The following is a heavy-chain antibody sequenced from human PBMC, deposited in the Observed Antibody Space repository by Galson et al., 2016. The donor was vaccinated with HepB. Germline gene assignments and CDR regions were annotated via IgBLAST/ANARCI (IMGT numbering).Heavy chain of an antibody. Sequence: SLRLSCAASGFAVSDNYMSWVRQAPGKGLEWVSVIYRGGFTYYADSVKGGFTISRDNSENTLYLQMNSLRAKDTAVYYCERGVGGVPSANFYYGMDVWGQGATVTVSS. CDR1: GFAVSDNY. CDR2: IYRGGFT. J-gene: IGHJ6*02. V-gene: IGHV3-66*01. CDR3: ERGVGGVPSANFYYGMDV. D-gene: IGHD2-2*01.